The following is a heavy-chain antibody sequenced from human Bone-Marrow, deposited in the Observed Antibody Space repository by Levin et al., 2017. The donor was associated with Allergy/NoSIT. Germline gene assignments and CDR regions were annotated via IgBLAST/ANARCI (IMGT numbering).Heavy chain of an antibody. Sequence: GGSLRLSCAASGFSFSSYAMYWVRQAPGQGLEWVAVLSYDGTNQYYADFVEGRFTISRDNSNNTVFLEMSSLRPEDTAVYYCAKEVAVLVKDYGMDVWGQGTTITVSS. CDR1: GFSFSSYA. CDR2: LSYDGTNQ. V-gene: IGHV3-30*04. D-gene: IGHD2-21*01. J-gene: IGHJ6*02. CDR3: AKEVAVLVKDYGMDV.